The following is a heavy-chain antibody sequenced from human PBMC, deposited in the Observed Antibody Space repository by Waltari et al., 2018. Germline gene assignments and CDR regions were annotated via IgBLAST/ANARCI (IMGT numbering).Heavy chain of an antibody. Sequence: QVQLVQSGAEVKKPGASVKVSCKASGYTFTGYYMHWVRQAPGQGLEWMGWINPNSGGKNYAQKFQCRVTMTRDTSISTAYMELSRLRSDDTAVYYCANKGGSSWSDAFDIWGQGTMVTVSS. D-gene: IGHD6-13*01. CDR3: ANKGGSSWSDAFDI. CDR2: INPNSGGK. V-gene: IGHV1-2*02. CDR1: GYTFTGYY. J-gene: IGHJ3*02.